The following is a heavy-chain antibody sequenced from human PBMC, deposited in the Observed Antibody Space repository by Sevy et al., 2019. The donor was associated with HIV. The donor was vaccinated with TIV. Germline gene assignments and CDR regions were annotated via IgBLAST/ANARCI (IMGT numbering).Heavy chain of an antibody. D-gene: IGHD6-25*01. J-gene: IGHJ3*02. CDR3: ARNLSPSGAFDI. Sequence: GGSLRLSCAASGLTFSNYVMSRVRQAPRKGLEWLSVISGSRGTTYAAESVKGRFTISRDNSKNTLYLHMGSLGAEDTAVYYCARNLSPSGAFDIWGQGTRVTVSS. CDR1: GLTFSNYV. CDR2: ISGSRGTT. V-gene: IGHV3-23*01.